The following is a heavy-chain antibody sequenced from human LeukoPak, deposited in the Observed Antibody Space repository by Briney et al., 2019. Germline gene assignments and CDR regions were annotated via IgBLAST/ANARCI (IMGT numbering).Heavy chain of an antibody. CDR1: GGSMSSYY. CDR3: ARAPGGYYDFWSGPIDY. D-gene: IGHD3-3*01. CDR2: IYHSGST. Sequence: SETLSLTCSVSGGSMSSYYWSWIRQSPGKGLEWIGYIYHSGSTNYNPSLKSRVTISVDTSKNQFSLKLSSVTAADTAVYYCARAPGGYYDFWSGPIDYWGQGTLVTVSS. V-gene: IGHV4-59*01. J-gene: IGHJ4*02.